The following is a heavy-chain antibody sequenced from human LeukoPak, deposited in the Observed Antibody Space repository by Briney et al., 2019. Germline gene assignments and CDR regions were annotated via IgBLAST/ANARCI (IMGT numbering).Heavy chain of an antibody. CDR1: GGSISSYY. Sequence: PSETLSLTCTVSGGSISSYYWSWIRRPPGKGLEWIGYIYYSGSTNYNLSLKSRVTISVDTSKNQFSLKLSSVTAADTAVYYCARGDSGYDFHYDYWGQGTLVTVSS. D-gene: IGHD5-12*01. V-gene: IGHV4-59*01. CDR2: IYYSGST. J-gene: IGHJ4*02. CDR3: ARGDSGYDFHYDY.